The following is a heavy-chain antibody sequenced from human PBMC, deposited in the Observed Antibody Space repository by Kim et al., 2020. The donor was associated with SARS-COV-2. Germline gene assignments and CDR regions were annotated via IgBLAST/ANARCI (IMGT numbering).Heavy chain of an antibody. CDR1: GFTFSSYG. D-gene: IGHD3-10*01. CDR2: ISYDGSNK. J-gene: IGHJ6*02. CDR3: AKDQFPSRITMVRGAPYYDDYGMDV. V-gene: IGHV3-30*18. Sequence: GGSLRLSCAASGFTFSSYGMHWVRQAPGKGLEWVAVISYDGSNKYYADSVKGRFTISRDNSKNTLYLQMNSLRAEDTAVYYCAKDQFPSRITMVRGAPYYDDYGMDVWGQGTTVTVSS.